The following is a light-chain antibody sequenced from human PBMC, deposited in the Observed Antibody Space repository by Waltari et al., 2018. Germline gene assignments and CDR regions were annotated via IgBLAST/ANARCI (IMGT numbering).Light chain of an antibody. CDR3: HQYHIYPGT. Sequence: DIQMTQSPSTLSASVGDRVTITCRASQSISTWLAWYHQRPGEAPNLLLYKASSLEGGVPSRFSGSGSGTEFTLTISSLQPDDFATYYCHQYHIYPGTFGQGTKVEIK. V-gene: IGKV1-5*03. J-gene: IGKJ1*01. CDR1: QSISTW. CDR2: KAS.